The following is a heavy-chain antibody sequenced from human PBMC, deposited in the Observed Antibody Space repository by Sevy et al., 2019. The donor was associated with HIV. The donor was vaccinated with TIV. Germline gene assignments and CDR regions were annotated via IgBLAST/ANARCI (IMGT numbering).Heavy chain of an antibody. D-gene: IGHD3-10*01. CDR1: GGSISTHY. CDR2: IQYSGST. CDR3: ARVGAWYYGSTGNAFDI. V-gene: IGHV4-59*11. Sequence: SETLSLTCTVSGGSISTHYWSWIRQPQGKGLEWIGYIQYSGSTNNNPSLKSRVTISIDTSKNQFSLKLSSVTAADTAVYYCARVGAWYYGSTGNAFDIWGQGTMVTVSS. J-gene: IGHJ3*02.